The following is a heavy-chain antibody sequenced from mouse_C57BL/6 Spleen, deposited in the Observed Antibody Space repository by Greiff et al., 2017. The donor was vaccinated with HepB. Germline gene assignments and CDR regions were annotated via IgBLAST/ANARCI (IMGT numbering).Heavy chain of an antibody. V-gene: IGHV1-64*01. CDR1: GYTFTSYW. D-gene: IGHD2-4*01. Sequence: QVQLQQPGAELVKPGASVKLSCKASGYTFTSYWMHWVKQRPGQGLEWIGMIHPNSGSTNYNEKFKSKATLTVDKSSSTAYMQLSSLTSEDSAVYYCARCGGYDYDAGAMDYWGQGTSVTVSS. CDR2: IHPNSGST. CDR3: ARCGGYDYDAGAMDY. J-gene: IGHJ4*01.